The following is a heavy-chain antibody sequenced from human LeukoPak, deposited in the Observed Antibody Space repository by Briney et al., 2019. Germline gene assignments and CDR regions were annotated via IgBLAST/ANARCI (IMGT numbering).Heavy chain of an antibody. J-gene: IGHJ4*02. Sequence: SVKVSCKASGGTFSSYAISWVRQAPGQGLEWMGGIIPIFGTANYAQKFQGRVTITADESTSTAYVELSSLRSEDTAAYYCASYSGYSTPFRYWGQGALVTVSS. CDR3: ASYSGYSTPFRY. D-gene: IGHD3-22*01. CDR1: GGTFSSYA. CDR2: IIPIFGTA. V-gene: IGHV1-69*01.